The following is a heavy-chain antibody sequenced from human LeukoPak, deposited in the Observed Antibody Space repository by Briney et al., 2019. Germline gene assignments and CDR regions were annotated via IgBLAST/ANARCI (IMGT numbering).Heavy chain of an antibody. D-gene: IGHD3-3*01. J-gene: IGHJ6*03. CDR1: GGSISSSSYY. Sequence: SETLSLTCTVSGGSISSSSYYWGWIRQPPEKGLEWIGSIYYSGSTYYNPSLKSRVTISVDTSKNQFSLKLSSVTAADTAVYYCAREAPLWSGSNYYYYMDVWGKGTTVTVSS. CDR2: IYYSGST. V-gene: IGHV4-39*07. CDR3: AREAPLWSGSNYYYYMDV.